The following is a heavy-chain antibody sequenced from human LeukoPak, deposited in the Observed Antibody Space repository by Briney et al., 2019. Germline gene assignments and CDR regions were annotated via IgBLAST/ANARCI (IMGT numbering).Heavy chain of an antibody. CDR1: GFTFSSYA. V-gene: IGHV3-23*01. CDR2: ISGSGGST. J-gene: IGHJ4*02. Sequence: GSLRLSCAASGFTFSSYAMSWVRQAPGKGLEWVSAISGSGGSTYYADSVKGRFTISRDNSKNTLYLQMNSLRAEDTAVYYCAKDDYGDYLFGYWGQGTLVTVSS. CDR3: AKDDYGDYLFGY. D-gene: IGHD4-17*01.